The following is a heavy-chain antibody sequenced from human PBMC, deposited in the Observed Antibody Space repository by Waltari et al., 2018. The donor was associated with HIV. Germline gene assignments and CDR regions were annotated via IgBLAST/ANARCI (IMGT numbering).Heavy chain of an antibody. D-gene: IGHD1-26*01. Sequence: QLQLQQSGPGLVQASETLSLTCTVSGGSVSRSSYFWGWIRQPPGKGLEWIGRIYYTGRAYYNPSLKSRVTISVDTSKNQFSLKVTSVTAADTAVYYCARHALRVGAAYWNFDLWGRGTLVTVSS. CDR3: ARHALRVGAAYWNFDL. J-gene: IGHJ2*01. CDR2: IYYTGRA. CDR1: GGSVSRSSYF. V-gene: IGHV4-39*01.